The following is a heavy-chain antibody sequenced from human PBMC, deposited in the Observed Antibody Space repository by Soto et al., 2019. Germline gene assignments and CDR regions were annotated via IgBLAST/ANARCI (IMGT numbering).Heavy chain of an antibody. CDR1: GYTFTSYA. CDR3: ARAVAVAADFDD. CDR2: INAGNGNT. Sequence: ASVKVSCKASGYTFTSYAVHWVRRAPGQRLEWMGWINAGNGNTKYSQKFQGRVTITRDTSASTAYMELSSLRSEDTAVYDCARAVAVAADFDDWGQGTLVTVSS. V-gene: IGHV1-3*01. D-gene: IGHD6-19*01. J-gene: IGHJ4*02.